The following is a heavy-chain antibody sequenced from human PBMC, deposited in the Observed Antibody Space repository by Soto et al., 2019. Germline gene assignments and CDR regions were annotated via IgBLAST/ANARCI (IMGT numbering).Heavy chain of an antibody. V-gene: IGHV4-39*01. CDR2: IYYTGST. CDR3: GRKTPVAGTE. CDR1: GGSIGSNNYY. D-gene: IGHD6-19*01. J-gene: IGHJ4*02. Sequence: QLQLQESGPGLVRPSETLSLTYTVSGGSIGSNNYYWAWIRQPPGKGLEWIGSIYYTGSTYYNPSLRSRVSISVDTSKNQFSLNLNSVTAADTAQYYCGRKTPVAGTEWGQGTLVTVSA.